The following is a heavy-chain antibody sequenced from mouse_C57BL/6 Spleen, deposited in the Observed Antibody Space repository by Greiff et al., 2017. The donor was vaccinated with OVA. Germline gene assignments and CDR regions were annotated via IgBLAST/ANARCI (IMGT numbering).Heavy chain of an antibody. J-gene: IGHJ4*01. CDR3: AIITTVVATDAMYY. D-gene: IGHD1-1*01. CDR2: IDPSDSET. Sequence: VQLQQPGAELVRPGSSVKLSCKASGYTFTSYWMHWVKQRPIQGLEWIGNIDPSDSETHYNQKFKDKATLTVDKSSSTAYMQLSSLTSEDSAVYYCAIITTVVATDAMYYWGQGASVTVSS. CDR1: GYTFTSYW. V-gene: IGHV1-52*01.